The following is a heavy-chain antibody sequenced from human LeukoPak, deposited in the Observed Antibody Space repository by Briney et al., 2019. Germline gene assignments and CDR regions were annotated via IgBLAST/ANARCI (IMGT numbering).Heavy chain of an antibody. J-gene: IGHJ6*01. V-gene: IGHV3-30*18. Sequence: GGSLRLSCAASGFTFSSYGMHWVRQAPGKGLEWVAVISYDGSNKYYADSVKGRFTISRDNSKNTLYLQMNSLRAEETAVYYCAKAWGTYSSGSHPHYYYYYGMDVWGQGTTVTVSS. CDR1: GFTFSSYG. CDR2: ISYDGSNK. D-gene: IGHD6-19*01. CDR3: AKAWGTYSSGSHPHYYYYYGMDV.